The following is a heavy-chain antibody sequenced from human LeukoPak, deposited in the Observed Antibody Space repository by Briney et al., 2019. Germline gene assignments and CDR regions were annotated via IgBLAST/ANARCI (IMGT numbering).Heavy chain of an antibody. CDR2: ISGSGGST. J-gene: IGHJ4*02. D-gene: IGHD6-13*01. CDR1: GFTFSNAW. V-gene: IGHV3-23*01. Sequence: GGSLRLSCAASGFTFSNAWMSWVRQAPGKGLEWVSAISGSGGSTYYADSVKGRFTISRDNSKNTLYLQMNSLRAEDTAVYYCAKLNSAAGRFLDYWGQGTLVTVSS. CDR3: AKLNSAAGRFLDY.